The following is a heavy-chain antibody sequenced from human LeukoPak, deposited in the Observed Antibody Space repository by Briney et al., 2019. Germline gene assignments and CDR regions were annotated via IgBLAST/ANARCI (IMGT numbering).Heavy chain of an antibody. V-gene: IGHV3-23*01. CDR2: ISHSGGST. CDR1: GFTFSSYA. D-gene: IGHD6-19*01. CDR3: GKAYSSGWYYFDS. J-gene: IGHJ4*02. Sequence: GGSLRLSCAASGFTFSSYAMSWVRQAPGKGLEWVSGISHSGGSTYYADSVKGRFTISRDNSKNTLYLQMNSLRAEDTAVYYCGKAYSSGWYYFDSWGQGTLVTVSP.